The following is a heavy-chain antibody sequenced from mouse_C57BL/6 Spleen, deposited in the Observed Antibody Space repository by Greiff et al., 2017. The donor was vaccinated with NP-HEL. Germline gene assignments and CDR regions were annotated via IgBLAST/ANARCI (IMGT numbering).Heavy chain of an antibody. CDR1: GFTFTDYY. CDR3: ARSPVVHYFDY. Sequence: EVKLVESGGGLVQPGGSLSLSCAASGFTFTDYYMSWVRQPPGKALEWLGFIRNKANGYTTEYSAYVKGRFTISRDNSQSILYLQMNALRAEDSATYYCARSPVVHYFDYWGQGTTLTVSS. V-gene: IGHV7-3*01. J-gene: IGHJ2*01. D-gene: IGHD1-1*01. CDR2: IRNKANGYTT.